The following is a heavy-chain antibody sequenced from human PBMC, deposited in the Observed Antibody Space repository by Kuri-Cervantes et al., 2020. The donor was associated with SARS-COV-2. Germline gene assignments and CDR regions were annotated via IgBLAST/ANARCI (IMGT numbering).Heavy chain of an antibody. CDR2: ISSGGSTI. J-gene: IGHJ4*02. V-gene: IGHV3-48*01. CDR1: GFTFSSYA. CDR3: ARDNNWGYEMVY. D-gene: IGHD1-1*01. Sequence: GESLKISCAASGFTFSSYAMSWVRQAPGKGLEWVSDISSGGSTIYYADSVKGRFTISRDNAKNSLYLRMNSLRAEDTAVYYCARDNNWGYEMVYWGQGTLVTVSS.